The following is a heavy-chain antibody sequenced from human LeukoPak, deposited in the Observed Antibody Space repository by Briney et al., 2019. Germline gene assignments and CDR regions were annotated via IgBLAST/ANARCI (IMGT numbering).Heavy chain of an antibody. CDR1: GFTFSSYG. D-gene: IGHD3-9*01. J-gene: IGHJ4*02. V-gene: IGHV3-30*02. CDR2: IRYDGSNK. CDR3: AKGHYDILTGSLSSGFGDY. Sequence: GRSLRLSCAASGFTFSSYGMHWVRQAPGKGLEWVAFIRYDGSNKYYADSVKGRFTISRDNSKNTLYLQMNSLRAEDTAVYYCAKGHYDILTGSLSSGFGDYWGQGTLVTVSS.